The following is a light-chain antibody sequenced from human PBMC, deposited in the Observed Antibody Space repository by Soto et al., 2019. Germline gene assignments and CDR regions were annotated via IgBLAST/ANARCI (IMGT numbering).Light chain of an antibody. CDR3: QQYGSSPWT. V-gene: IGKV3-20*01. CDR2: AAS. CDR1: QNLSSGY. J-gene: IGKJ1*01. Sequence: EIVLTQSPGTLSLSPGERVTLSCRASQNLSSGYLAWYQQKPGQAPRILIYAASSRATGIPDRFSGSGSGTDFSLTISRLEPEDFAVYYCQQYGSSPWTFGQGTKVDIK.